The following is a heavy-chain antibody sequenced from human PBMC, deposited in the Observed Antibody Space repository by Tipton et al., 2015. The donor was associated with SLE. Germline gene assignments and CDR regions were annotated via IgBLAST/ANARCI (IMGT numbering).Heavy chain of an antibody. CDR3: ARVSRGYSGYEWAGFFDY. J-gene: IGHJ4*02. CDR2: THYSGST. V-gene: IGHV4-39*07. D-gene: IGHD5-12*01. CDR1: GGSIGSSSYY. Sequence: TLSLTCTVSGGSIGSSSYYWGWIRQPPGKGPEWIGTTHYSGSTFYNPSLKSRVTISVDMSKNQFSVKLTSVTAADTAVYHCARVSRGYSGYEWAGFFDYWGQGALVTVSS.